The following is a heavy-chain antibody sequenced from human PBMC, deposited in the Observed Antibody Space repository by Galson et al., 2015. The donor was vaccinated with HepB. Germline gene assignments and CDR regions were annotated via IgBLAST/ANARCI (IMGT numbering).Heavy chain of an antibody. D-gene: IGHD5-12*01. CDR1: GFTFSSYG. V-gene: IGHV3-30*18. CDR3: AKDPRGRVATTAYFDY. Sequence: SLRLSCAASGFTFSSYGMHWVRQAPGKGLEWVAVIPYDGSNKYYADSVKGRFTISRDNSKNTLYLQMNSLRAEDTAVYYCAKDPRGRVATTAYFDYWGQGTLVTVSS. J-gene: IGHJ4*02. CDR2: IPYDGSNK.